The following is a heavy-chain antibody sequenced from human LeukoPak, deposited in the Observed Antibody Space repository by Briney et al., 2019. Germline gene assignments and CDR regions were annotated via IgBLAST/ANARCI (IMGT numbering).Heavy chain of an antibody. CDR1: GFTFSSYG. Sequence: PGRSLRLSCAASGFTFSSYGMHWVRQAPGKGLEWVALIWYDGSNTKYADSVKGRFTISRDNSKNTVYLQVNSLRAEDTAVYYCARVLSDLRADSFDVWGQGTMVTVSS. J-gene: IGHJ3*01. CDR2: IWYDGSNT. CDR3: ARVLSDLRADSFDV. V-gene: IGHV3-33*01.